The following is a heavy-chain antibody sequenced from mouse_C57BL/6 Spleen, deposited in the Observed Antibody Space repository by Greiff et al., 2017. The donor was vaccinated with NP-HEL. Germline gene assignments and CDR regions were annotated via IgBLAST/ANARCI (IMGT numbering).Heavy chain of an antibody. J-gene: IGHJ2*01. V-gene: IGHV5-12*01. Sequence: EVQVVESGGGLVQPGGSLKLSCAASGFTFSDYYMYWVRQTPEKRLEWVAYISNGGGSTYYPDTVKGRFTISRDNAKNTLYLQMSRLKSEDTAMYYCARLAGGFDYWGQGTTLTVSS. CDR1: GFTFSDYY. CDR2: ISNGGGST. CDR3: ARLAGGFDY.